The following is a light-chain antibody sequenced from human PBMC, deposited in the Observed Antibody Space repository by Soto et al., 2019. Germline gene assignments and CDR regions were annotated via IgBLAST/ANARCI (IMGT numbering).Light chain of an antibody. CDR3: QQPDTYPLT. V-gene: IGKV1-9*01. Sequence: DIQLTQSPSFLSASVGDRVTITCRASQGISSYLAWYQQKPGKAPNLLIYAASTLQSGVPSRFSGSGSGTDFTLTISSLQPEDSATYHCQQPDTYPLTFGGGTKVEIK. CDR1: QGISSY. J-gene: IGKJ4*01. CDR2: AAS.